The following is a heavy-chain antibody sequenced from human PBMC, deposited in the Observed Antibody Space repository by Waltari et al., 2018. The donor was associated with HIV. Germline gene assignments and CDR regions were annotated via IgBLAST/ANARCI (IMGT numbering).Heavy chain of an antibody. CDR1: RFPFSIYA. J-gene: IGHJ4*02. CDR3: AKGASGWSPGY. V-gene: IGHV3-30*18. D-gene: IGHD6-19*01. Sequence: QVQLVASGGGVVQPGRSLRPSCSDSRFPFSIYAMHWVRQAPGKGLEWVAVISYYGDNKYYADSVKGRFTISRDNSKNTLYLQMNSLRAEDTAVYYCAKGASGWSPGYWGQGTLVTVSS. CDR2: ISYYGDNK.